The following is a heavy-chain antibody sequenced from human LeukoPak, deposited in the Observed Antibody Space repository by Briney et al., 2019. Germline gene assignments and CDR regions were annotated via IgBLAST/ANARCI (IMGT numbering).Heavy chain of an antibody. V-gene: IGHV4-38-2*01. CDR1: GYSISSGYY. Sequence: SETLSLTCAVSGYSISSGYYWGWIRQPPGKGPEWIGSIYHSGSTYYNPSLKSRVTISVDTSKNQFSLKLSSVTAADTAVYYCARLQWLPRFYFDYWGQGTLVTVSS. D-gene: IGHD6-19*01. CDR3: ARLQWLPRFYFDY. CDR2: IYHSGST. J-gene: IGHJ4*02.